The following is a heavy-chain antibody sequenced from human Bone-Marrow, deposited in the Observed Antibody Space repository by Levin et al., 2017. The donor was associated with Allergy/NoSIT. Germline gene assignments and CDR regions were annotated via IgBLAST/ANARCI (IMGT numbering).Heavy chain of an antibody. J-gene: IGHJ4*02. D-gene: IGHD5-12*01. CDR2: MYSNSDNA. CDR1: GYTFTSFD. CDR3: ACGEFGSGYLFDY. V-gene: IGHV1-8*01. Sequence: ASVKVSCKTSGYTFTSFDINWVRQATGQGLEWMGWMYSNSDNAGYAHKFQGRVTITRNNSISTAYLELNSLRSEDTAIYYCACGEFGSGYLFDYWGQGTLVSVSS.